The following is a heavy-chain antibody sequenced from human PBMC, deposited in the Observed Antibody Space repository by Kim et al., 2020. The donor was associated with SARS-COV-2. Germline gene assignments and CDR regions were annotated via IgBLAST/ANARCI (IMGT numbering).Heavy chain of an antibody. CDR3: ARDRHYDTNAFDI. J-gene: IGHJ3*02. D-gene: IGHD3-22*01. Sequence: YADSVKGRFTISRHNSKNTVYLQMNSLSVEDTAMYYCARDRHYDTNAFDIWGQGTMVTVSS. V-gene: IGHV3-53*04.